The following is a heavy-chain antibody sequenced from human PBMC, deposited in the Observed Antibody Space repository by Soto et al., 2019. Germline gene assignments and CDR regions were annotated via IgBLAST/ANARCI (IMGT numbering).Heavy chain of an antibody. J-gene: IGHJ4*02. D-gene: IGHD1-26*01. CDR2: ISPNGQGI. Sequence: GGSLRLSCGVSGFTVTSNGVSWVRQAPGKGLEWVSAISPNGQGIWYADSVKGRFTISRDISRNTVFLQMDSLRAEDTAIYYCVKDSPVSGKYQDLDYWGQGTLVTVSS. CDR3: VKDSPVSGKYQDLDY. CDR1: GFTVTSNG. V-gene: IGHV3-23*01.